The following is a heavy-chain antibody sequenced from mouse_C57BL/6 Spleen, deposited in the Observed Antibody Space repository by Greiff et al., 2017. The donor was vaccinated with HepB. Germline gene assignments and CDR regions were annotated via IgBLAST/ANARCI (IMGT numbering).Heavy chain of an antibody. D-gene: IGHD1-1*01. V-gene: IGHV1-59*01. CDR3: KSSAYAMDY. CDR2: IDPSDSYT. CDR1: GYTFTSYW. Sequence: QVQLQQPGAELVRPGTSVKLSCKASGYTFTSYWMHWVKQRPGQGLEWIGVIDPSDSYTNYNQKFKGKATLTVDTSSSTAYMQLSSLTSEDSAVYYCKSSAYAMDYWGQGTSVTVSS. J-gene: IGHJ4*01.